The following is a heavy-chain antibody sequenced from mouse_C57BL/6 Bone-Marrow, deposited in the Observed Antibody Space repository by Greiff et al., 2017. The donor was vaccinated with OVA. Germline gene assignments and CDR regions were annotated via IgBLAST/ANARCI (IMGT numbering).Heavy chain of an antibody. Sequence: QVHVKQSGAELVRPGTSVKVSCKASGYAFTNYLIEWVKQSPGQGLEGMGVINPGSVGTNYNEKFKGKATLTADKSSSTASMPLSSLTSEDSAVYFCARWGGNYPYYFDYWGQGTTLTVSS. CDR2: INPGSVGT. CDR3: ARWGGNYPYYFDY. CDR1: GYAFTNYL. V-gene: IGHV1-54*01. D-gene: IGHD2-1*01. J-gene: IGHJ2*01.